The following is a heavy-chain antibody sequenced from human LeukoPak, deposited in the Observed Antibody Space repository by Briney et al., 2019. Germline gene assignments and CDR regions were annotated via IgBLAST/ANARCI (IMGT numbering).Heavy chain of an antibody. D-gene: IGHD2-8*02. CDR2: FDGNGPNT. CDR3: AKPRTTGLGWAQFDY. Sequence: GGSLRLSCAASGITFSSFAMTWVRQAPGKGLEWVSGFDGNGPNTYYADSVKGRWTISRDNSRNTLYLEMNSLRPEDTAIYYCAKPRTTGLGWAQFDYWGQGSLVTVSS. V-gene: IGHV3-23*01. CDR1: GITFSSFA. J-gene: IGHJ4*02.